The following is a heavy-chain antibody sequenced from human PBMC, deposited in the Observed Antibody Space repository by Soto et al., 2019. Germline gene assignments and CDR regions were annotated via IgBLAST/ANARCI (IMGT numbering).Heavy chain of an antibody. CDR3: ARGGALSTSWYWGDGLDS. D-gene: IGHD6-13*01. V-gene: IGHV1-69*06. Sequence: QVQLEQSGSEVKQSGSSVQVSCKASGYSFSSHAITWVRQAPGQGLEWMGGIIPVFGTPSYAQKFQGRVTISADKSTNTSYLELRSLRSEDTAGYYCARGGALSTSWYWGDGLDSWGQGTQVTVSS. CDR2: IIPVFGTP. J-gene: IGHJ4*02. CDR1: GYSFSSHA.